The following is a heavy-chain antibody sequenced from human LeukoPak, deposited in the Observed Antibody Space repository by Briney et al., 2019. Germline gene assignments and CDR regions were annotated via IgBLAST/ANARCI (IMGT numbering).Heavy chain of an antibody. Sequence: NPSETLSLTCAVYGGSFSGYYWSWIRQPPGKGLEWIGEINHSGSTNYNPSLKSRVTISVDTSKNQFSLKLSSVTAADTAVYYCARGPRESGGRRANYYGMDVWGQGTTVTVSS. CDR3: ARGPRESGGRRANYYGMDV. CDR2: INHSGST. CDR1: GGSFSGYY. J-gene: IGHJ6*02. D-gene: IGHD2-15*01. V-gene: IGHV4-34*01.